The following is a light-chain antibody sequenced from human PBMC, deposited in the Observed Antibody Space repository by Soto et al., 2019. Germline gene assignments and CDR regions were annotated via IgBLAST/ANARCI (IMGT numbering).Light chain of an antibody. CDR3: QQRSNWPPT. V-gene: IGKV3-11*01. CDR2: DAS. Sequence: DTLLTQSPGTLSLSPGDSATLSCRASQSVGTYLAWYQQKTGQAPRILIYDASNRATGIARRFRGSGSGTDLTLTISSVEPEDFAVYICQQRSNWPPTCGQGTRLEIK. J-gene: IGKJ5*01. CDR1: QSVGTY.